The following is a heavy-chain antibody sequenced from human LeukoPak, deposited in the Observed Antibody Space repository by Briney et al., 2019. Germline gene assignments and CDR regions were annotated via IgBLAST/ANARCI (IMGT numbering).Heavy chain of an antibody. D-gene: IGHD6-13*01. CDR3: AIFQISTSWPEYFQH. J-gene: IGHJ1*01. CDR1: GFTFSSYG. CDR2: ISGSGGST. Sequence: GGSLRLSCAASGFTFSSYGMSWVRQAPGKGLEWVSAISGSGGSTDYADSVKGRFTISRDNSKNTLYLQMNSLRAEDTAIYYCAIFQISTSWPEYFQHWGQGTLVTVSS. V-gene: IGHV3-23*01.